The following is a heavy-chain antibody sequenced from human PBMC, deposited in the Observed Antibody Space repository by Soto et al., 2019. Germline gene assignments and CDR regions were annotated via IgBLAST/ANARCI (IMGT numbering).Heavy chain of an antibody. CDR3: ARLSFSYGVDV. J-gene: IGHJ6*02. Sequence: PSETLSLTCAVSGGSISSANWWTWVRQPPGKGLEWIGEIYHGGSTSYNPSLKSRVTLSPDKFKNHFSLNLTSVTAADTAVYYCARLSFSYGVDVWGQGTTVTVSS. CDR1: GGSISSANW. V-gene: IGHV4-4*02. CDR2: IYHGGST.